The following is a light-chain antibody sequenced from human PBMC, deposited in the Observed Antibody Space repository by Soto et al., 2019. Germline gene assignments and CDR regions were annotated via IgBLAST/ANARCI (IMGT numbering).Light chain of an antibody. CDR1: QGVSSY. CDR2: DAS. Sequence: EIVLTQSPATLSLSPGERATLSCRASQGVSSYLAWYQQKPGQAPRLLIYDASNRATGIPARFSGSGPGTDFTLTISSLEPEDFAVYYCQQRGPPFGGGTKVEIK. J-gene: IGKJ4*01. V-gene: IGKV3D-11*01. CDR3: QQRGPP.